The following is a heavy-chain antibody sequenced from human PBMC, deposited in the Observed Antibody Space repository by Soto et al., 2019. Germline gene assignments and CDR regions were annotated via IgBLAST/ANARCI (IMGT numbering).Heavy chain of an antibody. V-gene: IGHV3-30-3*01. Sequence: GGSLRLSCEVSGFTFSSFALHWLRQAPGKGLEWVALISYDGSDKYFADSVKGRFTISRDDPKNKGYLQMNSLRDEDTAVFYCARGFRLPPYYGMDVWAQGTTVTVSS. CDR1: GFTFSSFA. CDR3: ARGFRLPPYYGMDV. D-gene: IGHD4-17*01. CDR2: ISYDGSDK. J-gene: IGHJ6*02.